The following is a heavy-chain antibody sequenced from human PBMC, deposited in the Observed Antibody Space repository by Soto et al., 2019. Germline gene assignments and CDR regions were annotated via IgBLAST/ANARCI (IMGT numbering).Heavy chain of an antibody. Sequence: GASLKVACKGSGYSSTSYRSAPARQMPGKGLEWMGIIYPGDSDTRYSPSFQGQVTISADKSISTAYPQWSSLKASDTAMSYCARHRYLNYVGRVSCYNYGRYVWGQESTCT. CDR3: ARHRYLNYVGRVSCYNYGRYV. CDR2: IYPGDSDT. J-gene: IGHJ6*01. D-gene: IGHD4-4*01. V-gene: IGHV5-51*01. CDR1: GYSSTSYR.